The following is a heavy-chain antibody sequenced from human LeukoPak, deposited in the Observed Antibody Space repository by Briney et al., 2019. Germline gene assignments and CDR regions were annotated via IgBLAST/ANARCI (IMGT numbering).Heavy chain of an antibody. CDR3: ARESWWELDDS. CDR1: GYTFTSYA. V-gene: IGHV7-4-1*02. CDR2: INTNTGNP. J-gene: IGHJ5*01. Sequence: ATVKVSCKASGYTFTSYAMNWVRQAPGQGLEWMGWINTNTGNPTYAQGFTGRFVFSLDTSVSTAYLQISSLKAEDTTVYYCARESWWELDDSWGQGTLVTVSS. D-gene: IGHD2-15*01.